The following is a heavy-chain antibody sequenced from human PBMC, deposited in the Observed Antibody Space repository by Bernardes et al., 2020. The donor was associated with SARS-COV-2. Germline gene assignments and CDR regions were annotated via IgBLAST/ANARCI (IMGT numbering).Heavy chain of an antibody. CDR2: FYTSGIT. V-gene: IGHV4-61*09. J-gene: IGHJ4*02. CDR3: ARDVRSGWYSYFDY. Sequence: SEPLSLTCTVSGGSISSVSYHWSWLLQPAGTGLEWIGHFYTSGITDYNPSLKSRVTISGDTSKNQFSLKLSSVTAADTAVYYCARDVRSGWYSYFDYWGQGTLVTVSS. D-gene: IGHD6-19*01. CDR1: GGSISSVSYH.